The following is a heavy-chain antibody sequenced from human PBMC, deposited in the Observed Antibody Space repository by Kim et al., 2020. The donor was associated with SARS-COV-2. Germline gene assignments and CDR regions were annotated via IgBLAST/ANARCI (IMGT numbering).Heavy chain of an antibody. J-gene: IGHJ4*02. V-gene: IGHV3-7*01. Sequence: DGSEKLYVASVKDRFTVSRDNAKNSLFLQMNSLRVEDTAVYFCTSGVGDYWGQGTLVTVSS. D-gene: IGHD3-3*01. CDR2: DGSEK. CDR3: TSGVGDY.